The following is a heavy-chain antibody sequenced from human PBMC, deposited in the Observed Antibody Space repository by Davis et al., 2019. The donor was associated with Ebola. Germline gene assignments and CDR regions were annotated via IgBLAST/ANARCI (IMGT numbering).Heavy chain of an antibody. V-gene: IGHV3-74*01. CDR1: GFTFTSYR. CDR2: INSDGSST. D-gene: IGHD3-16*01. Sequence: GESLKISCAASGFTFTSYRMHWVRQAPGKGLLWVSRINSDGSSTSYADSVKGRFTISRDNAKNTRYLQMNSLRAEDTAVYYCARMSGLDWFDPWGQGTLVTVSS. CDR3: ARMSGLDWFDP. J-gene: IGHJ5*02.